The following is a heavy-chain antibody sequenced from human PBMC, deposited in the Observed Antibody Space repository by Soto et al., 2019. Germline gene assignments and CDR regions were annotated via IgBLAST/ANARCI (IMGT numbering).Heavy chain of an antibody. V-gene: IGHV4-61*01. Sequence: SETLSLTCTVSGGSVSSGSYYWSWIRQPPGKGLERIGYIYYSGSTNYNPSLKSRVTISVDTSKNQFSLKLSSVTAADTAVYYCARPGITGTDWYFDLWGRGTLVTVSS. CDR3: ARPGITGTDWYFDL. CDR1: GGSVSSGSYY. CDR2: IYYSGST. J-gene: IGHJ2*01. D-gene: IGHD1-7*01.